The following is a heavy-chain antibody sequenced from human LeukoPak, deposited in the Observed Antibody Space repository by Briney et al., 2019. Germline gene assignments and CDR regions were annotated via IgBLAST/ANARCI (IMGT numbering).Heavy chain of an antibody. D-gene: IGHD3-3*02. CDR2: ISGSGGST. V-gene: IGHV3-23*01. CDR1: GFTFSSYA. CDR3: AKVHFSSYYYYGMDV. J-gene: IGHJ6*02. Sequence: GGSLRLSCAASGFTFSSYAMSWVRQAPGKGLEWVSAISGSGGSTYYAGSVKGRFTISRDNSKNTLYLQMNGLRAEDTAVYYCAKVHFSSYYYYGMDVWGQGTTVTVSS.